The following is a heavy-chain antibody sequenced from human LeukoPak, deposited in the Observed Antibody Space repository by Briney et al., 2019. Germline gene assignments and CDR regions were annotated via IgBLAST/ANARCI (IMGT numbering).Heavy chain of an antibody. Sequence: GGSLRLSCAASGFTFDDYAMHWVRQAPGKGLEWVSLISGDGGSTYYADSVKGRFTISRDNSKHSLYLQMNSLRTEDTALYYCAKDILEYRSSSGTDYWGQGTLVTVSS. D-gene: IGHD6-6*01. CDR3: AKDILEYRSSSGTDY. V-gene: IGHV3-43*02. CDR1: GFTFDDYA. CDR2: ISGDGGST. J-gene: IGHJ4*02.